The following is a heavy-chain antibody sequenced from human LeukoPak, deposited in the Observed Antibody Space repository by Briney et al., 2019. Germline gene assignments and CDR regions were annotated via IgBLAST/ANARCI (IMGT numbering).Heavy chain of an antibody. CDR2: IYYSGST. D-gene: IGHD6-13*01. J-gene: IGHJ6*03. V-gene: IGHV4-59*01. CDR1: GGSISSYY. CDR3: ARTAGTVIAPAGTDYYYYYMDV. Sequence: SETLSLTCTVSGGSISSYYWSWIRQPPGKGLEWIGYIYYSGSTNYNPSLKSRVTISVDTSKNQFSLKLSSVTAADTAVYYCARTAGTVIAPAGTDYYYYYMDVWGKGTTVTVSS.